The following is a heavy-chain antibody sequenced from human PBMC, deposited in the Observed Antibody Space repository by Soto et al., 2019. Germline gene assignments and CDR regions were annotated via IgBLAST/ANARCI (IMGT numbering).Heavy chain of an antibody. D-gene: IGHD6-6*01. Sequence: FSSYAISWVRQAPGQGLEWMGGIIPIFGTANYAQKFQGRVTITADESTSTAYMELSSLRSEDTAVYYCADSSSGYYYYYYGMDVWGQGTTVTVSS. CDR1: FSSYA. CDR2: IIPIFGTA. J-gene: IGHJ6*02. CDR3: ADSSSGYYYYYYGMDV. V-gene: IGHV1-69*01.